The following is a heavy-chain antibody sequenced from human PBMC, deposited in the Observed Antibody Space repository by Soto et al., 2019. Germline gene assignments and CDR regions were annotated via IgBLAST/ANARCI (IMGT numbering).Heavy chain of an antibody. CDR3: ARADMGGSSWPFDY. J-gene: IGHJ4*02. CDR1: GGSISSSSYY. CDR2: IYYSGST. Sequence: PSETLSLTCTVSGGSISSSSYYWGWIRQPPGKGLEWIGSIYYSGSTYYNPSLKSRVTISVDKSKNQFSLKLRSVTAADTAVYYCARADMGGSSWPFDYWGQGTLVTVSS. V-gene: IGHV4-39*07. D-gene: IGHD6-13*01.